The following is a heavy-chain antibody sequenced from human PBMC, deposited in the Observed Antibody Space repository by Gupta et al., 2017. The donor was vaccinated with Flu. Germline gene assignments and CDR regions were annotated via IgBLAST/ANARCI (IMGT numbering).Heavy chain of an antibody. CDR3: ARARSPYTFFCPGRSGYCFAPGSY. J-gene: IGHJ4*01. CDR1: GFTFGRYA. CDR2: INPAGDKT. D-gene: IGHD3-22*01. V-gene: IGHV3-23*01. Sequence: EVTPLESVGGLVQPGGSLRLSSEVSGFTFGRYAMHRVRKDPGKGLEWVSAINPAGDKTSYADSLKGLFTIFRDSSKKTLFLQMNSLRAEDTAVYYCARARSPYTFFCPGRSGYCFAPGSYWGQGTLVTGSS.